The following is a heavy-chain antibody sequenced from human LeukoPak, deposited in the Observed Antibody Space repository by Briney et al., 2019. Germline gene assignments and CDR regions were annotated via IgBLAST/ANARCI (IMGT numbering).Heavy chain of an antibody. Sequence: ASVKVSCKASGYTFTNYNVNWVRQATGQGLEWMGWMNPISGYTGYAQEFQGRVTMTRDTSISTAYMELSSLRSEDTAVYYCARGLDGDFLDYNWFDSWGQGTLVTVSS. V-gene: IGHV1-8*01. D-gene: IGHD2-21*01. CDR3: ARGLDGDFLDYNWFDS. J-gene: IGHJ5*01. CDR1: GYTFTNYN. CDR2: MNPISGYT.